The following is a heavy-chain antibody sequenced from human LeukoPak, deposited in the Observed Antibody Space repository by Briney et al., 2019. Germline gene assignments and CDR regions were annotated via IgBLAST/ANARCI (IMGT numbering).Heavy chain of an antibody. V-gene: IGHV3-7*01. Sequence: GGSLRLSHAASCFSLYSIWVPRLPQAPGKGGVWVANIKTDGSERYYLDSVKGRFTVSTVDAKTSLFFLKNSLMVEADTTFYCSGDLIHDSGGWGQGTLVTVSS. CDR3: SGDLIHDSGG. D-gene: IGHD3-22*01. CDR1: CFSLYSIW. J-gene: IGHJ4*02. CDR2: IKTDGSER.